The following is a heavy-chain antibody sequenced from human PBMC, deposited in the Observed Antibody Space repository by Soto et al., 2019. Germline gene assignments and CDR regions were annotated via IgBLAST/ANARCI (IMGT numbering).Heavy chain of an antibody. CDR3: ARGTKYYYQGMDV. V-gene: IGHV4-59*01. CDR2: IYDSGST. J-gene: IGHJ6*02. Sequence: QVQLQESGPGLMKPSETLSLTCSVSGDSINNYYWTWIRQPPGKGLEWIGYIYDSGSTSYNPSLKTRLTISVDTSKNQFSLKLKSVTAADTAVYYCARGTKYYYQGMDVWGQGTTVTVSS. CDR1: GDSINNYY.